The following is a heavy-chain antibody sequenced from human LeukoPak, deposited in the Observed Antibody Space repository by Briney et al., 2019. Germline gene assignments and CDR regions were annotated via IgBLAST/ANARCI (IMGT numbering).Heavy chain of an antibody. CDR3: ARNAPSDSSAGTCFGYYYSYMDV. CDR2: IWYDGSHT. CDR1: GFTFSGDG. J-gene: IGHJ6*03. Sequence: GGSLRLSCAASGFTFSGDGMHWVRKAPGQGQDWVPVIWYDGSHTYYTDSVNGRFTISRDNSKHTLNLQTSSLRTKHTALYYCARNAPSDSSAGTCFGYYYSYMDVWGKGTTVTVSS. V-gene: IGHV3-33*01. D-gene: IGHD2-15*01.